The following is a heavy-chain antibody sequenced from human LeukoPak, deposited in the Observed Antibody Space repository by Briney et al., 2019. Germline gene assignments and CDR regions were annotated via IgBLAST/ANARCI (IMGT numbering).Heavy chain of an antibody. D-gene: IGHD2-8*01. J-gene: IGHJ6*02. CDR1: GFTFSSYA. Sequence: GGSLRLSCAASGFTFSSYAMSWVRQAPGKGLEWVSGISSSAGSTYYADSVKGRFTISRDNSKNSLYLQMNSLRAEDTALYYCAKGRMDYYYGMDVWGQGTTVTVSS. CDR2: ISSSAGST. CDR3: AKGRMDYYYGMDV. V-gene: IGHV3-23*01.